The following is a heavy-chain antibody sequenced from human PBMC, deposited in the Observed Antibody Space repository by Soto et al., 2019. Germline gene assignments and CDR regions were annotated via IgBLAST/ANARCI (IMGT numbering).Heavy chain of an antibody. CDR2: IKSRIDGGTA. CDR1: GFTFSTAW. Sequence: EVLVVESGGGLVEPGGSLRLSCATSGFTFSTAWMTWVRQAPGKGLEWVGYIKSRIDGGTADYAAPMKGRFTISRDDSKNTLYLQMNSLKSEDTAVYYCTYLHYEHWGQGTLVTVSS. J-gene: IGHJ1*01. V-gene: IGHV3-15*01. CDR3: TYLHYEH. D-gene: IGHD3-10*01.